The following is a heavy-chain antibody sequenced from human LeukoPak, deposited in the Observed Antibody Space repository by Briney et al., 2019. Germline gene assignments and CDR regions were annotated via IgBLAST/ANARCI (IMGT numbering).Heavy chain of an antibody. J-gene: IGHJ4*02. CDR1: GGSFSGYY. Sequence: SETLSLTCAVYGGSFSGYYWSWIRQPPGKGLEWIGEINHSGSTNYNPSLKSRVTISVDTSKNQFSLKLTSVTAADTAVYYCARGRFCSSITCPYYFDSWGQGTLVTVSS. CDR3: ARGRFCSSITCPYYFDS. CDR2: INHSGST. V-gene: IGHV4-34*01. D-gene: IGHD2-2*01.